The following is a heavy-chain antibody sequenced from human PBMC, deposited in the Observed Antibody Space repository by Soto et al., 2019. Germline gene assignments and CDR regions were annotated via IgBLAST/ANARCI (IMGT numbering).Heavy chain of an antibody. CDR1: GYTFTSYA. J-gene: IGHJ3*02. CDR3: ARDRLGYCSGGSCPALDAFDI. D-gene: IGHD2-15*01. V-gene: IGHV1-3*01. CDR2: INAGNGNT. Sequence: ASVNVSCKASGYTFTSYAMHWVRQAPGQRLEWMGWINAGNGNTKYSQKFQGRVTITRDTSASTAYMELSSLRSEDTAVYYCARDRLGYCSGGSCPALDAFDIWGQGTMVTVSS.